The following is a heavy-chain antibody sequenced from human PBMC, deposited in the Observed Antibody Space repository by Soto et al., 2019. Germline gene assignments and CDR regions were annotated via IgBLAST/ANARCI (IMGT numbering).Heavy chain of an antibody. D-gene: IGHD1-1*01. CDR1: GYTFTSYG. Sequence: QVHLVQSGAEVKKPGASVKVSCKASGYTFTSYGITWVRQAPGQGLEWMGWISAHNGNTDYAQKLQSRVIVTRDTATSTAYMELRSLRSDDTAVYYCARGRYGDYGGQGAVVTVSS. CDR3: ARGRYGDY. CDR2: ISAHNGNT. J-gene: IGHJ4*02. V-gene: IGHV1-18*01.